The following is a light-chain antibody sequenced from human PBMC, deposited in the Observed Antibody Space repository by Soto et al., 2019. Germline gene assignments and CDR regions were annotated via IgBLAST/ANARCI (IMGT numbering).Light chain of an antibody. CDR3: QQCGELPLT. Sequence: EMVLTQAAGTMYLSPGERATLSCRASQSVNSAYLAWFQQKPGQAPRLLIYGVFSRATGIPDRFSGSGSGTDFTLTISRLEPEDFAVYYCQQCGELPLTLGGATKVDI. J-gene: IGKJ4*01. CDR1: QSVNSAY. CDR2: GVF. V-gene: IGKV3-20*01.